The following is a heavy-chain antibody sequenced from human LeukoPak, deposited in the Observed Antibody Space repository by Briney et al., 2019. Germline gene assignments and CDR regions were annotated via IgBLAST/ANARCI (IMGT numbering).Heavy chain of an antibody. J-gene: IGHJ4*02. V-gene: IGHV3-74*01. CDR1: GFTFRSYW. CDR3: ARDGDDFNFDY. D-gene: IGHD5-24*01. Sequence: GGSLRLSCAASGFTFRSYWMHWVRQAPGKGLEWVSRVIRDGSFTNYADSVKGRFTISRDNAKNTLYLQMSSLRAEDTAVYFCARDGDDFNFDYRGQGSLVTVSS. CDR2: VIRDGSFT.